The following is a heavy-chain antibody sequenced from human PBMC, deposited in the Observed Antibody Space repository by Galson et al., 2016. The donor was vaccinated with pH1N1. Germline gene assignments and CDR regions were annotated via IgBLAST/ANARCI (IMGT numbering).Heavy chain of an antibody. CDR3: ARDRYYYDSSGYFVNWFDP. CDR1: AFTFSSYA. CDR2: ISYDGSNK. V-gene: IGHV3-30-3*01. D-gene: IGHD3-22*01. J-gene: IGHJ5*02. Sequence: SLRLSGAASAFTFSSYAMHWVRQAPGKGLEWVAVISYDGSNKFYADSVKGRFTISRDNSKNTLYLQMNSLRAEDTAVYYCARDRYYYDSSGYFVNWFDPWGQGTLVTVSS.